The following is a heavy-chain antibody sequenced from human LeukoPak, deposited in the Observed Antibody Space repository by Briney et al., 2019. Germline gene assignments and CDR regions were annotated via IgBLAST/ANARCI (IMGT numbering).Heavy chain of an antibody. V-gene: IGHV1-69*06. CDR2: IIPIFGTA. Sequence: SVKVSCKASGYTFTSYAISWVRQAPGQGLEWMGGIIPIFGTANYAQKFQGRVTITADKSTNTAYMELSSLRSEDTAVYYCARCGVARYYYYMDVWGKGTTVTVSS. CDR1: GYTFTSYA. CDR3: ARCGVARYYYYMDV. J-gene: IGHJ6*03. D-gene: IGHD3-10*01.